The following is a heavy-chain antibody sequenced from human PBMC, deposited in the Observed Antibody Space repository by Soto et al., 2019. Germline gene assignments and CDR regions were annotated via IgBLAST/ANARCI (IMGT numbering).Heavy chain of an antibody. CDR3: AKDYDFWSGYRASHYYGMDV. J-gene: IGHJ6*02. CDR2: ISYDGSNK. CDR1: GFTFSSYG. V-gene: IGHV3-30*18. D-gene: IGHD3-3*01. Sequence: GGSLRLSCAASGFTFSSYGMHWVRQAPGKGLEWVAVISYDGSNKYYADSVKGRFTISRDNSKNTLYPQMNSLRAEDTAVYYCAKDYDFWSGYRASHYYGMDVWGQGTTVTVSS.